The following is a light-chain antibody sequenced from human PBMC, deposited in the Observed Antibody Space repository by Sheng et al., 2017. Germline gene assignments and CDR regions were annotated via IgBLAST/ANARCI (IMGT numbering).Light chain of an antibody. CDR2: GAT. Sequence: VLTQSPATLSLSPGERATLSCRASQSVSSSLAWYQQKPGQAPRLLIYGATSKGPGFLDRFSGSGSGTHFTLTITSLQAEDVGLYYCQQYADWPPLTFGQGTKVEIK. J-gene: IGKJ1*01. CDR3: QQYADWPPLT. V-gene: IGKV3-15*01. CDR1: QSVSSS.